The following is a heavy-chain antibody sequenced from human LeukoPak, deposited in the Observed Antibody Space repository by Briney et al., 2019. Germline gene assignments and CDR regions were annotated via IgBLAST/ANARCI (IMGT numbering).Heavy chain of an antibody. CDR3: AKDVAYCSGGSCYLLNWFDP. J-gene: IGHJ5*02. CDR1: GFTFSSYG. Sequence: GRSLRLSCAASGFTFSSYGMHWVRQAPGKGLEWVAVICYDGSNKYYADSVKGRFTISRDNSKNTLYLQMNSLRAEDTAVYYCAKDVAYCSGGSCYLLNWFDPWGQGTLVTVSS. V-gene: IGHV3-33*06. CDR2: ICYDGSNK. D-gene: IGHD2-15*01.